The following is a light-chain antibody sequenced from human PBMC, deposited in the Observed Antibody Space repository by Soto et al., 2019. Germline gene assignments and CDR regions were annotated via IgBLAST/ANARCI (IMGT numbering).Light chain of an antibody. CDR1: STDVGGYNY. Sequence: ALTQPASVSGSPGQSITISCTGTSTDVGGYNYVSWYQQHSGKAPRLMIYEVNNRPSGVSNRFSGSKSGNTASLTISGLQAEDEADYYCTSYASSSTLGVFGGGTKLTVL. J-gene: IGLJ3*02. CDR3: TSYASSSTLGV. CDR2: EVN. V-gene: IGLV2-14*01.